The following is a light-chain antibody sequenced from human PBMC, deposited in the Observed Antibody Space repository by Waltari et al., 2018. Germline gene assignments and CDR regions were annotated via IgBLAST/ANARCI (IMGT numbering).Light chain of an antibody. CDR3: VLYMGSGFVV. CDR2: STT. Sequence: QTVVTQEPSFSVSPGGTVTLTCGLSSGSVSTSYYPSWYQQTPGQAPRTLIYSTTTRSSGVPDRFSGSILGNKAALTITGAQADDESDYYCVLYMGSGFVVFGGGTKLTVL. V-gene: IGLV8-61*01. CDR1: SGSVSTSYY. J-gene: IGLJ2*01.